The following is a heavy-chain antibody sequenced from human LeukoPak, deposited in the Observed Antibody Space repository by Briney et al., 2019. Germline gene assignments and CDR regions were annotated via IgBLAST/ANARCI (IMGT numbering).Heavy chain of an antibody. V-gene: IGHV6-1*01. Sequence: SQTLSLTCAISGDSVSSNSATWNWIRQSPSRGLEWLGRTYYRSKWHNDYAVSVKSRITFTPDTSKNQFSLQLNSVITEDTAVYYCVRAIATTGYFDYWGQGTLVTVSS. CDR3: VRAIATTGYFDY. J-gene: IGHJ4*02. CDR1: GDSVSSNSAT. D-gene: IGHD6-13*01. CDR2: TYYRSKWHN.